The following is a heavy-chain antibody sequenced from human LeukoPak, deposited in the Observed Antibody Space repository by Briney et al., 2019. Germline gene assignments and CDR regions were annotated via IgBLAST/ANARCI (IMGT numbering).Heavy chain of an antibody. CDR1: GYTFTGYY. Sequence: VASVKVSCKASGYTFTGYYMHWVRQAPGQGLEWMGWINPNSGGTNYAQKFQGRVTMTRDTSTSTVYMELSSLRSEDTAVYYCARANSWVDTAMFHDAFDIWGQGTMVTVSS. CDR2: INPNSGGT. D-gene: IGHD5-18*01. J-gene: IGHJ3*02. CDR3: ARANSWVDTAMFHDAFDI. V-gene: IGHV1-2*02.